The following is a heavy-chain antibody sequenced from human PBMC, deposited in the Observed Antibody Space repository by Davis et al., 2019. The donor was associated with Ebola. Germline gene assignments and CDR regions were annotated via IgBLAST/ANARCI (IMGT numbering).Heavy chain of an antibody. V-gene: IGHV4-39*01. J-gene: IGHJ4*02. D-gene: IGHD6-13*01. CDR2: IYYSGST. Sequence: PSETLSLTCTVSGGSISSSSYYWGWIRQPPGKGLEWIGSIYYSGSTYYNPSLKSRVTISVDTSKNQFSLKLSSVTAADTAVYYRASSRGQQLVDYWGQGTLVTVSS. CDR1: GGSISSSSYY. CDR3: ASSRGQQLVDY.